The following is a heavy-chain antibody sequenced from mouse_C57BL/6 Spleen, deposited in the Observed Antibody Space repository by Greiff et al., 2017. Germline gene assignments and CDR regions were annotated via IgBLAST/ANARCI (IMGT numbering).Heavy chain of an antibody. J-gene: IGHJ3*01. V-gene: IGHV1-66*01. CDR2: IYPGSGNT. Sequence: QVQLQQSGPELVKPGASVKISCKASGYSFTSYYIHWVKQRPGQGLEWIGWIYPGSGNTTYNEKFKGKATLTADTSSSTAYMQLSSLTSEDSAVYYCARETSTGTWFAYWGQGTLVTVSA. CDR1: GYSFTSYY. CDR3: ARETSTGTWFAY.